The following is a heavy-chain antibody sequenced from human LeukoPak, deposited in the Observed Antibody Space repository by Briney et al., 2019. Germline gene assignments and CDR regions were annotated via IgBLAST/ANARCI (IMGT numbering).Heavy chain of an antibody. D-gene: IGHD2-21*01. CDR3: AKYEGHIY. CDR1: GFTFSSYG. V-gene: IGHV3-30*18. CDR2: ISYDGSNK. Sequence: GRSLRLSCAASGFTFSSYGMHWVRQAPGKGLEWVAVISYDGSNKYYADSVKGRFTISRDNSKNTLYLQMNSVRAVDTAVYYCAKYEGHIYWGQGTLVTVSS. J-gene: IGHJ4*02.